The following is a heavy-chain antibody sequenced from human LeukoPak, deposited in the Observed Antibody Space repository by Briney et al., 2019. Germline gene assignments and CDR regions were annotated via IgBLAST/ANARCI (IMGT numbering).Heavy chain of an antibody. J-gene: IGHJ4*02. CDR1: GGTFSGFY. Sequence: PSETLSLTCAGYGGTFSGFYRSWIRQPRGKALEWIVEINHTGSTNYNPSLKSRVTISVDTSKNQFSLKLSSVTAADTAVYYCARELVDYDFWSGYYPKYYFDYWGQGTLVTVSS. CDR2: INHTGST. CDR3: ARELVDYDFWSGYYPKYYFDY. V-gene: IGHV4-34*01. D-gene: IGHD3-3*01.